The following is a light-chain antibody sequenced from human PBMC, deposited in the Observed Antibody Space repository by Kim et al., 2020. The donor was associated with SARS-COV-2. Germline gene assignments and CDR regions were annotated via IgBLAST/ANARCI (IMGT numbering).Light chain of an antibody. CDR2: GAS. V-gene: IGKV3-20*01. Sequence: PGERATLSCRASQSVSSAYLAWYQQKPGQAPRLLIYGASSRATGIPDRFSGRGSGTDFTLTISRLEPEDFAVYYCQQYGSSPLYSFGQGTKL. CDR1: QSVSSAY. CDR3: QQYGSSPLYS. J-gene: IGKJ2*01.